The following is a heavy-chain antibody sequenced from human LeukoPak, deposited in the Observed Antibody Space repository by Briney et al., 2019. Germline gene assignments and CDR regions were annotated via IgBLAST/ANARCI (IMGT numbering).Heavy chain of an antibody. D-gene: IGHD3-3*01. Sequence: PGGSLRLSRAASGFTFSRYSMNWVRQAPGKGLEWVSYISSSSSTIYYADSVKGRFTISRDNAKNSVYLQMNSLRDEDTAVYYCARGYDFDYWGQGTLVTVSS. J-gene: IGHJ4*02. CDR2: ISSSSSTI. CDR3: ARGYDFDY. V-gene: IGHV3-48*02. CDR1: GFTFSRYS.